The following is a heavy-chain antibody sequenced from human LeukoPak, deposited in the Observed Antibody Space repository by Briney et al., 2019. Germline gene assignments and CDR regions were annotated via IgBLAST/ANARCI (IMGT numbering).Heavy chain of an antibody. CDR2: IRYDGSIK. CDR3: AKAYSSSWRYMDV. J-gene: IGHJ6*03. D-gene: IGHD6-13*01. CDR1: GFIFSSYG. V-gene: IGHV3-30*02. Sequence: PGGSLRLSCAASGFIFSSYGMHWVRQVPGKGLEWVAFIRYDGSIKYYADSVKGRFTISRDNSKNTLYLQMDSLRAEDTAVYYCAKAYSSSWRYMDVWGKGTTVTVSS.